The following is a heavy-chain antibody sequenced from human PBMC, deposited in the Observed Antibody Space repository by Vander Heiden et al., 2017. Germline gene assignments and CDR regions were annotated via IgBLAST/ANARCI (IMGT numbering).Heavy chain of an antibody. J-gene: IGHJ4*02. CDR1: GSPFSSYG. CDR2: ISYDGSNK. D-gene: IGHD6-19*01. CDR3: AKWSIAVAGFSY. Sequence: QVQLVESGGGVVQPGRSLRLSCAASGSPFSSYGMHWVRQAPGKGLEWVAVISYDGSNKYYADSVKGRFTISRDNSKNTLYLQMNSLRAEDTAVYYCAKWSIAVAGFSYWGQGTLVTVSS. V-gene: IGHV3-30*18.